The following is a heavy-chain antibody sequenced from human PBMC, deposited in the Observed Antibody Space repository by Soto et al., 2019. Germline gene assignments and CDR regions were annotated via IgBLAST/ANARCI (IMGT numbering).Heavy chain of an antibody. Sequence: QVQLQESGPGLVKPSQTLSLTCTVSGGSISSGDYYWSWIRQPTGKGLECIGYIYYSGSTYYNPSLKSRVTISVDTSKNQFSLKLSSVTAADTAVYYCAINPLAYSHFGVLDYWGQGTLGTVSS. CDR1: GGSISSGDYY. V-gene: IGHV4-30-4*01. CDR3: AINPLAYSHFGVLDY. CDR2: IYYSGST. J-gene: IGHJ4*02. D-gene: IGHD3-16*01.